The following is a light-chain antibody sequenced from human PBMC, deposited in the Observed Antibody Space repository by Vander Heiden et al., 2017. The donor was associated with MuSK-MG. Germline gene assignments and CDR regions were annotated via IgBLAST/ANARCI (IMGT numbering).Light chain of an antibody. CDR2: AAS. V-gene: IGKV1-12*01. CDR1: QDISRW. J-gene: IGKJ1*01. CDR3: QQANSYPRT. Sequence: DIQMTQSPSSLSASVGDRVTITCRASQDISRWLGWYQQKPGKAPKLLIQAASALQSGVPSRFSGSGSGTDFTLTISSLQPEDFATYYCQQANSYPRTFGHGTKVEIK.